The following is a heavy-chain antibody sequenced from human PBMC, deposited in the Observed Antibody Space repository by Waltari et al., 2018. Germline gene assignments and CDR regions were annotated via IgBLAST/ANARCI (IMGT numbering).Heavy chain of an antibody. CDR1: GGSFSGYY. V-gene: IGHV4-34*01. D-gene: IGHD2-15*01. CDR3: ARGKVAVVAATSVICDGMDV. J-gene: IGHJ6*02. CDR2: INHSGST. Sequence: QVQLQQWGAGLVKPSETLALTCAVYGGSFSGYYWSWIRQPQGTRLEGIGEINHSGSTNYNPSLKSRVTTSVDTSKNQFSLKLSAATAADTAVYYCARGKVAVVAATSVICDGMDVWGQGTTVTVSS.